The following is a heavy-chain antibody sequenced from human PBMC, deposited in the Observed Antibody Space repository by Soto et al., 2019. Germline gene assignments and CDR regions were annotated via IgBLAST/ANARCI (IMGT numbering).Heavy chain of an antibody. Sequence: KPSETLSLTCTVSGGSISSYYWSWIRQPPGKGLEWIGYIYYSGSTNYNPSLKSRVTISVDTSKNQFSLKLSSVTAADTAVYYCARHDRSIAARTRFDYWGQGTLVTVSS. D-gene: IGHD6-6*01. V-gene: IGHV4-59*08. CDR2: IYYSGST. J-gene: IGHJ4*02. CDR3: ARHDRSIAARTRFDY. CDR1: GGSISSYY.